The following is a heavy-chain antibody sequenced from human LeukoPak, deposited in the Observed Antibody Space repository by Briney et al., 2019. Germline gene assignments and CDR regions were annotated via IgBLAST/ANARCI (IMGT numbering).Heavy chain of an antibody. CDR3: ARRSAEYCSSTSCPGYFDY. J-gene: IGHJ4*02. D-gene: IGHD2-2*01. V-gene: IGHV5-51*01. Sequence: AGGSLRLSCAASGFTFSNAWIGWVRQMPGKGLEWMGIIYPGDSDTRYSPSFQGQVTISADKSISTAYLQWSSLKASDTAMYYCARRSAEYCSSTSCPGYFDYWGQGTLVTVSS. CDR2: IYPGDSDT. CDR1: GFTFSNAW.